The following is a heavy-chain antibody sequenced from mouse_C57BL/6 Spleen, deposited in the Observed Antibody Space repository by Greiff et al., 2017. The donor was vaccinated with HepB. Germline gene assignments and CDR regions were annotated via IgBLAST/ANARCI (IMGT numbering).Heavy chain of an antibody. V-gene: IGHV14-1*01. CDR2: IDPEDGDT. CDR3: ARDTTVVATDY. CDR1: GFNIKDYY. D-gene: IGHD1-1*01. Sequence: EVQLKESGAELVRPGASVKLSCTASGFNIKDYYMHWVKQRPEQGLEWIGRIDPEDGDTEYAPKFQGKATMTADTSSNTAYLQLSSLTSEDSAVYYCARDTTVVATDYWGQGTTLTVSS. J-gene: IGHJ2*01.